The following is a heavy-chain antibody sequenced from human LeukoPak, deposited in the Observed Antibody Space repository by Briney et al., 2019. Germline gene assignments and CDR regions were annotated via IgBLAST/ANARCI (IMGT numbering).Heavy chain of an antibody. D-gene: IGHD1-1*01. J-gene: IGHJ4*02. CDR1: GFTFSSYA. CDR3: TTALHDWNDVNY. Sequence: PGRSLRLSCAASGFTFSSYAMSWVRQAPGKGLEWVGRIKSKTDGGTIDYAAPVKGRFTISRDDSKNTLFLQMNSLKTEDTAVYYCTTALHDWNDVNYWGQGTLVTVSS. CDR2: IKSKTDGGTI. V-gene: IGHV3-15*01.